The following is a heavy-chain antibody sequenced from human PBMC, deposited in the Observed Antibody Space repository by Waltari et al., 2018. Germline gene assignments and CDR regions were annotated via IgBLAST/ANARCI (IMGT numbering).Heavy chain of an antibody. CDR1: GGSISSGGYY. J-gene: IGHJ3*02. D-gene: IGHD3-3*01. CDR3: AREGDYDFWSGYGRGACDI. Sequence: QVQLQESGPGLVKPSQTLSLTCTVSGGSISSGGYYWSWIRQHPGKGLEWIGYIYYSGSTYYNPSLKSRVTISVDTSNNQFSLKLSSGTAADTAVYYCAREGDYDFWSGYGRGACDIWGQGTMVTVSS. CDR2: IYYSGST. V-gene: IGHV4-31*03.